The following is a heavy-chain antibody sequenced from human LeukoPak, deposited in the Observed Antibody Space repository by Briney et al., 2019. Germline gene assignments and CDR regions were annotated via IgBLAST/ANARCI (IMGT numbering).Heavy chain of an antibody. CDR1: GFTFSSHA. J-gene: IGHJ4*02. CDR3: ASVGGYDPLFDY. D-gene: IGHD5-12*01. V-gene: IGHV3-30-3*01. CDR2: ISFDGSNK. Sequence: GGSLRLSCAASGFTFSSHAMHWVRQAPGKGLEWVAVISFDGSNKYYADSAKGRFTISRDNSKNTLYLQMNSLRTEGTAVYYCASVGGYDPLFDYWGQGTLVTVSS.